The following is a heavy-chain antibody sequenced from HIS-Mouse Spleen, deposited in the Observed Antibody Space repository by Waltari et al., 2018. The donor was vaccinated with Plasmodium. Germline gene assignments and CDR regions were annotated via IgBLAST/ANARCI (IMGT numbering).Heavy chain of an antibody. J-gene: IGHJ2*01. CDR2: ISSSSSYI. CDR1: GSAFSRYS. D-gene: IGHD3-9*01. Sequence: EVQLVESGGGLVKPGGSLRLSCAASGSAFSRYSMNWLRQAPGKGLEWVSSISSSSSYIYYADSVKGRFTISRDNAKNSLYLQMNSLRAEDTAVYYCAREDILTGYYNDYWYFDLWGRGTLVTVSS. V-gene: IGHV3-21*01. CDR3: AREDILTGYYNDYWYFDL.